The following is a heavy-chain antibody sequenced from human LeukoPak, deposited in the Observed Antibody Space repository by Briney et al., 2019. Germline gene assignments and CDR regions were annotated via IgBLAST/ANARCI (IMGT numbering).Heavy chain of an antibody. Sequence: GGSLRLSCAASGFTFSSYGMHWVRQAPGKGLEWVAVIWYDGSNKYYADSVKGRFTISRDNSLNTVYLQMNSLRAEDTAVYFCAKRGIVIRGVLIIGFHKEAYYFDYWGQGILVTVSS. CDR1: GFTFSSYG. J-gene: IGHJ4*02. V-gene: IGHV3-33*06. CDR2: IWYDGSNK. CDR3: AKRGIVIRGVLIIGFHKEAYYFDY. D-gene: IGHD3-10*01.